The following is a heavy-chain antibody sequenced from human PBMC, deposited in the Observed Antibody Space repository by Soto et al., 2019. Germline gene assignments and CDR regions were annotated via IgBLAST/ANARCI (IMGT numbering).Heavy chain of an antibody. CDR2: VDPSDSYT. J-gene: IGHJ6*02. Sequence: GESLKISCKGSGYSFTSYWISWVRQMPGKGLEWMGRVDPSDSYTNYSPSFQGHVTISADKSISTAYLQWSSLKASDTAMYYCARHGTQDYYYGMDVWGQGTTVTVSS. V-gene: IGHV5-10-1*01. D-gene: IGHD1-1*01. CDR3: ARHGTQDYYYGMDV. CDR1: GYSFTSYW.